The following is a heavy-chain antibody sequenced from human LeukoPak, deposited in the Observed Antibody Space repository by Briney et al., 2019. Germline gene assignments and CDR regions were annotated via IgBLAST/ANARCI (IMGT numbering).Heavy chain of an antibody. D-gene: IGHD3-22*01. CDR2: INHSGST. CDR3: ARRGALRYYDSSGYYST. CDR1: GGSFSGYY. V-gene: IGHV4-34*01. Sequence: SEPLSLTCAVYGGSFSGYYWSWIRQPPGKGLEWIGEINHSGSTNYNPSLKSRVTISLDTSKNQFSLKLSSVTAADTAVYYCARRGALRYYDSSGYYSTWGEGTLVTVSS. J-gene: IGHJ5*02.